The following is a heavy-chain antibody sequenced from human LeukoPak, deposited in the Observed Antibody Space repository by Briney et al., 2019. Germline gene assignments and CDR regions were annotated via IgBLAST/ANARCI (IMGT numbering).Heavy chain of an antibody. J-gene: IGHJ5*02. CDR3: ARAFSVSAWFDP. Sequence: SETLSLTCTVSGGSISSSSYYWGWIRQPPGKGLEWIGSIYYSGSTYYNPSLKSRVTISVDTSKNQFSLKPSSVTAADTAVYYCARAFSVSAWFDPWGQGTLVTVSS. D-gene: IGHD3-10*01. V-gene: IGHV4-39*01. CDR2: IYYSGST. CDR1: GGSISSSSYY.